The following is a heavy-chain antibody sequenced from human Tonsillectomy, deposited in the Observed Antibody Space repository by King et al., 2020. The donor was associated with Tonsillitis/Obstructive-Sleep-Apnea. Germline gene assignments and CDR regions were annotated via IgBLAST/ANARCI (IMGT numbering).Heavy chain of an antibody. D-gene: IGHD3-3*01. V-gene: IGHV4-4*02. J-gene: IGHJ4*02. CDR2: ISHAGRT. CDR1: GDSISTKYC. CDR3: ASALFGKRGFNY. Sequence: QLQESDPGLVKPSGTLSLTCAVSGDSISTKYCWTWVRQPPGKGLEWIGEISHAGRTDYNPSLKSRVTISLDKSRHEFSLQLSSVTAADTAMYYCASALFGKRGFNYWGQGTLVTVSS.